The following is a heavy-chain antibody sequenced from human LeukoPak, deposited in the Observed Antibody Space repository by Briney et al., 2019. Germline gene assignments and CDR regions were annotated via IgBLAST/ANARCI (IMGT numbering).Heavy chain of an antibody. CDR2: IYYSGST. J-gene: IGHJ4*02. D-gene: IGHD5-24*01. CDR1: GGSISSSSYY. V-gene: IGHV4-39*07. Sequence: SETLSLTCTVSGGSISSSSYYWGWIRQPPGKGLEWIGSIYYSGSTYYNPSLKSRVTISVDTSKNQFSLKLSSVTAADTAVYYCARGGDGYITEGYFDYWGQGTLVTVSS. CDR3: ARGGDGYITEGYFDY.